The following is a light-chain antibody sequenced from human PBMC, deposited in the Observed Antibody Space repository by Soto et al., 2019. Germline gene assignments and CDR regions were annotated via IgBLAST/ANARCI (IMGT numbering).Light chain of an antibody. J-gene: IGKJ3*01. CDR2: DAS. CDR1: QSVSSL. V-gene: IGKV3-11*01. CDR3: QHRFNWPFT. Sequence: EIVLTQSPATLSLSPGERATLSCRASQSVSSLLAWCQQKPGQAPRLLIYDASNRATGIPARFSGSGSGTDFTLTISSLEPEDFAVYYCQHRFNWPFTFGPGTKVDIK.